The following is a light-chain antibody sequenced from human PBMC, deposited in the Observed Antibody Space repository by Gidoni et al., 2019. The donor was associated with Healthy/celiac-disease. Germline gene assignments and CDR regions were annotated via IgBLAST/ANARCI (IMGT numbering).Light chain of an antibody. CDR1: KLGDKY. V-gene: IGLV3-1*01. Sequence: SYELSQPPSVSVAPGQTARTTCSGDKLGDKYAFWYQQKPGQSPVLVIDQDSKRPSGIPKRFSGSNSGNTATLTISGTQAMDEADYYCQAWDSSFVVFGGGTKLTVL. J-gene: IGLJ2*01. CDR2: QDS. CDR3: QAWDSSFVV.